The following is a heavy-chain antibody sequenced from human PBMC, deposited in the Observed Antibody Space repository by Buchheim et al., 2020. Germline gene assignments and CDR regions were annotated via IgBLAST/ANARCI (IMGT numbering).Heavy chain of an antibody. V-gene: IGHV1-46*04. CDR2: VNPDSGDT. CDR1: GYTFTSYY. Sequence: QVQLVQSGAEVKKPGASVKVSCKASGYTFTSYYILWVRLAPGQGLEWMGIVNPDSGDTRYAQKLQDRVTMTRDTSTTTVYMELSSLRSGDTAVYYCARVGEWSGYLDYWGQGTL. CDR3: ARVGEWSGYLDY. D-gene: IGHD3-3*01. J-gene: IGHJ4*02.